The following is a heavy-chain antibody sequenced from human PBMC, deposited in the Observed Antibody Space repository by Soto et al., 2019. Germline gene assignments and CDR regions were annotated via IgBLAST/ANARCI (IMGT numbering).Heavy chain of an antibody. Sequence: QVQLQQSGPGLVNPSQTLSLTCTVSGDSIRSGGYYWTRIRQHPGKGLEWIGYVYHSGTTDYNPSLKGRVTISVDTSKNQFSMKLTSVTAADTAVYYCARSSNWNFFSDSWGQGTLVTVSS. V-gene: IGHV4-31*03. D-gene: IGHD1-7*01. CDR3: ARSSNWNFFSDS. CDR2: VYHSGTT. J-gene: IGHJ4*02. CDR1: GDSIRSGGYY.